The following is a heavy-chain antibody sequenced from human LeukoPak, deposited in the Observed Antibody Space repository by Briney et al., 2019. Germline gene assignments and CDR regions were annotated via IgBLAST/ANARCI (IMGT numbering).Heavy chain of an antibody. Sequence: GASVKVSCKAAGFTFIDYCSHWVRQAPGQGLEWMGWIDLNNGATKYAPKFQGRVTITRDTSINTAYMELSSLTSDDTAVYYCARDSTAAAGSYFDYWGQGTLVTVSS. CDR1: GFTFIDYC. D-gene: IGHD6-13*01. CDR2: IDLNNGAT. CDR3: ARDSTAAAGSYFDY. V-gene: IGHV1-2*02. J-gene: IGHJ4*02.